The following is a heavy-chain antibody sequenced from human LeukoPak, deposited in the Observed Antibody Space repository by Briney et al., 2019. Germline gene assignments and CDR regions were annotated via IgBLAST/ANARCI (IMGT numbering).Heavy chain of an antibody. CDR1: GGTLSSYA. V-gene: IGHV1-69*13. J-gene: IGHJ5*02. CDR3: ARESEMASRRPKNWFDP. Sequence: ASVKVSCKASGGTLSSYAISWVRQAPGQGLEWMGGIIPVFGTANYAQKFQGRVTITADESTSTAYMELSSLRSEDTAVYYCARESEMASRRPKNWFDPWGQGTLVTVSS. CDR2: IIPVFGTA. D-gene: IGHD5-24*01.